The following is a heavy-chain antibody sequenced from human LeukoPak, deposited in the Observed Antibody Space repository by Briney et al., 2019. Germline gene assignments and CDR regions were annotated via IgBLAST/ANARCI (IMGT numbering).Heavy chain of an antibody. CDR3: AKDRLVVPAAIMLDY. CDR1: GFTFRSYA. Sequence: AGGSLRLPCAASGFTFRSYAMSWVRQAPGKGLEWVSAISGSGGSTYYADSVKGRFTISRDNSKNTLYLQMNSLRAEDTAVYYCAKDRLVVPAAIMLDYWGQGTLVTVSS. D-gene: IGHD2-2*01. V-gene: IGHV3-23*01. CDR2: ISGSGGST. J-gene: IGHJ4*02.